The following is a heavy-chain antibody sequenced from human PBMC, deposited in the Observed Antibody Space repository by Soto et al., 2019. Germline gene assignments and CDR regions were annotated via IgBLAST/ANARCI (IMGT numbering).Heavy chain of an antibody. CDR1: GGSLSPYY. Sequence: PSETLSLTSTVSGGSLSPYYWSWLRQPPGKGLEWIGYVYYSGNTNYNPSLESRATISVDTSRNRFSLNLTSATAADTAVYYCARKGAAASYAHYYMDVWGRGTAVTVSS. J-gene: IGHJ6*03. CDR3: ARKGAAASYAHYYMDV. D-gene: IGHD6-13*01. V-gene: IGHV4-59*01. CDR2: VYYSGNT.